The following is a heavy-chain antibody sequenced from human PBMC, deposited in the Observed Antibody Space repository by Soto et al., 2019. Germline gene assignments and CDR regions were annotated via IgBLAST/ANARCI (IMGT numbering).Heavy chain of an antibody. Sequence: GGSLRLSCAASGFTFSNAWMNWVRQAPGKGLEWVGRIKSKTDGGTTDYAAPVKGRFTISRDDSKNTLYLQMNSLKTEDTAVYYCTTDGGILLDLNYYYYGMDVWGQGTTVTVSS. CDR3: TTDGGILLDLNYYYYGMDV. CDR2: IKSKTDGGTT. V-gene: IGHV3-15*07. J-gene: IGHJ6*02. D-gene: IGHD2-15*01. CDR1: GFTFSNAW.